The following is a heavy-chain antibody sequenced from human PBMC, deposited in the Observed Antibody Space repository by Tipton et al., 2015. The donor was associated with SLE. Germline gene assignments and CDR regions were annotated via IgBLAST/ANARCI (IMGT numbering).Heavy chain of an antibody. D-gene: IGHD6-13*01. V-gene: IGHV4-39*07. CDR1: GGSISRSNYY. CDR3: ARGEQLAHFDY. Sequence: TLSLTCTVSGGSISRSNYYWGWMRQAPGKELEWIGSFYHSGNTYYNPSLTSRVTISADTSKNQFSLRLSSVTAADTAVYYCARGEQLAHFDYWGQGTLVTVSS. J-gene: IGHJ4*02. CDR2: FYHSGNT.